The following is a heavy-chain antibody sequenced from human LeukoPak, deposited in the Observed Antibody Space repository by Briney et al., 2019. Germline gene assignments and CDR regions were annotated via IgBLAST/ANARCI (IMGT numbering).Heavy chain of an antibody. CDR1: GGSINSGDYY. Sequence: PSQTLSLTCTVSGGSINSGDYYWSWIRQPPGKGLEWIGYIYYSGSTYYNPSLESRFTISVDTSKNHFSLKLSSVTAADTAVYFCARVHPDGYSAYWGQGILVTVSS. V-gene: IGHV4-30-4*01. CDR2: IYYSGST. CDR3: ARVHPDGYSAY. D-gene: IGHD5-24*01. J-gene: IGHJ4*02.